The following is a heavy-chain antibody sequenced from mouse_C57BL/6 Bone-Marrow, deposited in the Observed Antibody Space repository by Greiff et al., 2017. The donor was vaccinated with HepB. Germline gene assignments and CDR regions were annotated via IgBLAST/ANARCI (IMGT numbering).Heavy chain of an antibody. D-gene: IGHD1-1*01. J-gene: IGHJ3*01. V-gene: IGHV1-55*01. CDR1: GYTFTSYW. Sequence: QVQLKESGAELMKPGASVKLSCKASGYTFTSYWITWVKQRPGQGLEWIGDIYPGSGSTNYNEKFKSKATLTVDTSSSTAYMQLSSLTSEDSAVYYCARGGGSSSWFAYWGQGTLVTVSA. CDR2: IYPGSGST. CDR3: ARGGGSSSWFAY.